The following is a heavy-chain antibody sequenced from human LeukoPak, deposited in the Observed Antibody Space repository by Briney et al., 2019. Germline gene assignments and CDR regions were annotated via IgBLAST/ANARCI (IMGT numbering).Heavy chain of an antibody. CDR2: IKQDGSEK. V-gene: IGHV3-7*01. CDR3: ARDYRAWDILTGYYSPGDY. J-gene: IGHJ4*02. CDR1: GFTFSSYW. D-gene: IGHD3-9*01. Sequence: GGSLRLSCAASGFTFSSYWMSWVRQAPGKGLEWVANIKQDGSEKYYVDSVKGRFTISRDNAKNSPYLQMNSLRAEDTAVYYCARDYRAWDILTGYYSPGDYWGQGTLVTVSS.